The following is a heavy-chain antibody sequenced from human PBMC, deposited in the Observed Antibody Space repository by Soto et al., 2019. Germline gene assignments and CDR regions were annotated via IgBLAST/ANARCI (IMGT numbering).Heavy chain of an antibody. CDR2: IYSSGNT. J-gene: IGHJ5*02. CDR1: GFTVRSNY. CDR3: AIVSSPFGS. V-gene: IGHV3-53*02. D-gene: IGHD3-16*01. Sequence: EVQLVETGGSLIQPGGSLRLSCAVSGFTVRSNYMSWVRQAPGKGLEWVSIIYSSGNTYYADSVKGRFTMSRDTSNNTVFLQMSSLRAEDTAVYYCAIVSSPFGSWGQGPLVTVSS.